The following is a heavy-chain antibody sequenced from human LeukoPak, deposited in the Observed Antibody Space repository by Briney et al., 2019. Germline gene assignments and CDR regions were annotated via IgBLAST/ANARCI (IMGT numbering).Heavy chain of an antibody. J-gene: IGHJ4*02. D-gene: IGHD3-22*01. CDR1: GYTFTSYY. CDR3: ASSGYHYCDY. CDR2: LNPSGGST. Sequence: ASVKVSCKASGYTFTSYYMHWVRQAPGQGLEWMGILNPSGGSTSYAQKFQGRVTMTKDMSTSTVYMELSSLRCEDTAVYYCASSGYHYCDYGGEGPVVTV. V-gene: IGHV1-46*01.